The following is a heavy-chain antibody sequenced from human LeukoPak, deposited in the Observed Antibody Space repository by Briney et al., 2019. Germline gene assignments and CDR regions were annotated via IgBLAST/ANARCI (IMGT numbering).Heavy chain of an antibody. J-gene: IGHJ6*02. Sequence: QSGRSLRLSCAASGFTFSNYGMHWVRQAPGKGLEWVAVVAYDGSDKYYADSVKGRFTISRDNSKITLYLQVHSLRPEDTALYFCAKSISLPPNYYYGMDVWGQGTTVTVSS. D-gene: IGHD6-6*01. V-gene: IGHV3-30*18. CDR1: GFTFSNYG. CDR2: VAYDGSDK. CDR3: AKSISLPPNYYYGMDV.